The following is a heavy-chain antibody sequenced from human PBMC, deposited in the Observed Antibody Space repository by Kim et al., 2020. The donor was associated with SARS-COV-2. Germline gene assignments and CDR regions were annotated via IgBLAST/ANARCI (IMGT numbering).Heavy chain of an antibody. CDR2: YI. V-gene: IGHV3-21*01. D-gene: IGHD2-15*01. CDR3: ARDPGTPFDY. J-gene: IGHJ4*02. Sequence: YIYYADSVKGRFTISRDNAKNSLYLQMNSLRAEDTAVYYCARDPGTPFDYWGQGTLVTVSS.